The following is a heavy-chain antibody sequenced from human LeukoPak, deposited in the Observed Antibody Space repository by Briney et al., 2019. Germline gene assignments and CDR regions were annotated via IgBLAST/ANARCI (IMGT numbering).Heavy chain of an antibody. J-gene: IGHJ5*02. D-gene: IGHD2-15*01. V-gene: IGHV1-8*01. CDR3: ARGGIRRGSQPNVRWKVVAAYNWFDP. CDR1: GYTFTSYD. CDR2: MNPNSGNT. Sequence: GASVKVSCKASGYTFTSYDINWVRQATGQGLEWMGWMNPNSGNTGYAQKFQGRVTMTRNTSISTAYMELSSLRSEDTAVYYCARGGIRRGSQPNVRWKVVAAYNWFDPWGQGTLVTVSS.